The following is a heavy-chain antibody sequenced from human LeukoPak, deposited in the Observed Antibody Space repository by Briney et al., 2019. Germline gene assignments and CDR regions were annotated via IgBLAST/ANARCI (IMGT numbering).Heavy chain of an antibody. J-gene: IGHJ4*02. CDR2: INPNSGGT. CDR1: GYTFTAYY. D-gene: IGHD2-2*01. CDR3: ARDRVVVPAAFDY. Sequence: ASVKLSCKASGYTFTAYYMHWLRQAPGQGLELMGWINPNSGGTNYEQKFQGRVTMTRDKSISTAYMELSRLRSDDTAVYYCARDRVVVPAAFDYWGQGTLVTVSS. V-gene: IGHV1-2*02.